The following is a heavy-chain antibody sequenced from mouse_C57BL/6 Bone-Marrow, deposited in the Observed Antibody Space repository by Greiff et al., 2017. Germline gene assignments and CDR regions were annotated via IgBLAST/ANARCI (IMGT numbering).Heavy chain of an antibody. CDR1: GYTFTSYW. Sequence: VQLQQPGAELVMPGASVKLSCKASGYTFTSYWMHWVKQRPGQGLEWIGEIDPSDSYTNYNQKFKGKSTLTVDKSSSTAYMRLSSLTSEDSAVYYCAPLLPTGFDYWGQGTTLTVSS. J-gene: IGHJ2*01. D-gene: IGHD1-2*01. CDR3: APLLPTGFDY. V-gene: IGHV1-69*01. CDR2: IDPSDSYT.